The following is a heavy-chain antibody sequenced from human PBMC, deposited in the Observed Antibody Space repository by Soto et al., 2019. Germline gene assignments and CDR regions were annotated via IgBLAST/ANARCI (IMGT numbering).Heavy chain of an antibody. CDR1: GFTFSSYG. D-gene: IGHD1-20*01. CDR3: ARGILGSPYGLDV. J-gene: IGHJ6*02. Sequence: QVQLVESGGGVVQPGRSLRLSCAASGFTFSSYGMHWVRQAPGKGLEWVAVIWYDGSNKYYADFVKGRLTISRDNSKNTLYLKMNSLRAEDTAVYFCARGILGSPYGLDVWGQGTTVTVS. CDR2: IWYDGSNK. V-gene: IGHV3-33*01.